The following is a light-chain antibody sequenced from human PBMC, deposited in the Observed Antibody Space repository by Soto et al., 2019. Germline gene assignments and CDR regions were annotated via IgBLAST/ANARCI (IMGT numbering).Light chain of an antibody. CDR3: QQLKTYPPT. J-gene: IGKJ1*01. Sequence: IHLTQSPSSLSASVGARVTVTCRASQGISSSLAWYQQKPGKAPKLLIYASTLQSGVPSRFSGSGSATDFTLTISGLQPEDFANYYCQQLKTYPPTFGQGTKVEIK. CDR2: AS. V-gene: IGKV1-9*01. CDR1: QGISSS.